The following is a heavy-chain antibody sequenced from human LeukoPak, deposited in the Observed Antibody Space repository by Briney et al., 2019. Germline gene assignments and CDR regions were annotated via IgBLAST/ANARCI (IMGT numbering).Heavy chain of an antibody. CDR3: ATVPTTYYYDSSGYYYFDY. J-gene: IGHJ4*02. CDR2: FDPEDGET. Sequence: ASVEVSCKVSGYTLTELSMHWVRQAPGKGLEWMGGFDPEDGETIYAQKFQGRVTMTEDTSTDTAYMELSSLRSEDTAVYYCATVPTTYYYDSSGYYYFDYWGQGTLVTVSS. CDR1: GYTLTELS. V-gene: IGHV1-24*01. D-gene: IGHD3-22*01.